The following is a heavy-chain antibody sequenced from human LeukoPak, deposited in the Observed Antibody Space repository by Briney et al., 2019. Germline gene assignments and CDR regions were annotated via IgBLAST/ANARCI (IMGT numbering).Heavy chain of an antibody. J-gene: IGHJ6*02. Sequence: SETLSLTCTVSGGSISSSSYYWGWIRQPPGKGLEWIGSIYYSGSTYYNPSLKSRVTISVDTSKNQFSLKLSSVTAADTAVYYCGTFDDGDSAMYVGGHGTTVTVAS. V-gene: IGHV4-39*01. D-gene: IGHD4-17*01. CDR3: GTFDDGDSAMYV. CDR2: IYYSGST. CDR1: GGSISSSSYY.